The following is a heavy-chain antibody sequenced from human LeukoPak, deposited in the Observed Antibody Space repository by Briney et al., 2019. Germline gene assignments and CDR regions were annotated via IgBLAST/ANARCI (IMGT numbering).Heavy chain of an antibody. V-gene: IGHV4-61*01. CDR3: ARVVPAAIFDY. CDR1: GGSVSRGSYY. CDR2: IYYSGST. D-gene: IGHD2-2*01. J-gene: IGHJ4*02. Sequence: SETLSLTCTVSGGSVSRGSYYWSWIRQPPGKGLEWIGYIYYSGSTNYNPSLKSRVTISVDTSKNQFSLKLSSVTAADTAVYYCARVVPAAIFDYWGQGTLVTVSS.